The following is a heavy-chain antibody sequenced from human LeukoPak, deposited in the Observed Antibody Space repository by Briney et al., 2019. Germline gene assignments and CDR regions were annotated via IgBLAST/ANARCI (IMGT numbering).Heavy chain of an antibody. V-gene: IGHV3-23*01. Sequence: GGSLRLSCAASGFNFSSQAMSWVRQAPGKGLEWFSAISGSGGSTYYADSVKGRFTISRDNSKNTLYLQMNSLRAEDTAVYYCAKDLGDNWNETRAFDIWGQGTMVTVSS. D-gene: IGHD1-20*01. CDR1: GFNFSSQA. CDR3: AKDLGDNWNETRAFDI. CDR2: ISGSGGST. J-gene: IGHJ3*02.